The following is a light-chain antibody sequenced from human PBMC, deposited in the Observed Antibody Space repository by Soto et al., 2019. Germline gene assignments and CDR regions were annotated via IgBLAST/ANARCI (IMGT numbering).Light chain of an antibody. CDR2: DVS. Sequence: QSVLTQPRSVSGSPGQSVTISCTGTSIDVGGYDYVSWYQQHPDKAPKLMIYDVSKRPSGVPDRFSGSKSGNTASLTISGLHAEDEDAYFSYSYARSFYVFRPSTKVTVL. V-gene: IGLV2-11*01. J-gene: IGLJ1*01. CDR3: YSYARSFYV. CDR1: SIDVGGYDY.